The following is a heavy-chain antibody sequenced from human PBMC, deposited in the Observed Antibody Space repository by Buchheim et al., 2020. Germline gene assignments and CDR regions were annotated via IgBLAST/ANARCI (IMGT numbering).Heavy chain of an antibody. CDR3: AKATIFGDDYHYYGMDV. D-gene: IGHD3-3*01. CDR2: ISYDGSNK. CDR1: GFTFSSYG. Sequence: QVQLVESGGGVVQPGRSLRLSCAASGFTFSSYGMHWVRQAPGKGLEWVAVISYDGSNKYYADSVKGRFTISRDNSKNTLYLQMNSLRAEDTAVYYCAKATIFGDDYHYYGMDVWGQGTT. J-gene: IGHJ6*02. V-gene: IGHV3-30*18.